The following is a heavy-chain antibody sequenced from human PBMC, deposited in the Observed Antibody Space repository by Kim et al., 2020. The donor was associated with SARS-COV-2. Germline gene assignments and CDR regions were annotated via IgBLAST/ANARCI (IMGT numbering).Heavy chain of an antibody. J-gene: IGHJ4*02. D-gene: IGHD1-1*01. Sequence: YYAECVKGRFTISRDNSKNTLYLCMGSLRAEDTGVYYCVTAARKLAPDGNFWGQGTLVTVSS. CDR3: VTAARKLAPDGNF. V-gene: IGHV3-23*01.